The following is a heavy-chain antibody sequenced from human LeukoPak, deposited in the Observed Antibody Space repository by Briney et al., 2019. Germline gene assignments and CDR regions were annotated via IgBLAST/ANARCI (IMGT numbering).Heavy chain of an antibody. CDR3: ARITVVVTAISFRKYYYYMDV. V-gene: IGHV4-4*02. J-gene: IGHJ6*03. CDR2: IYHSGGT. Sequence: SETLSLTCTVSGDSITNDNWWSWVRQPPGKGLEWIGEIYHSGGTNYNPSLKSRVTISVDTSKNQFSLKLSSVTAADTAVYYCARITVVVTAISFRKYYYYMDVWGKGTTVTVSS. CDR1: GDSITNDNW. D-gene: IGHD2-21*02.